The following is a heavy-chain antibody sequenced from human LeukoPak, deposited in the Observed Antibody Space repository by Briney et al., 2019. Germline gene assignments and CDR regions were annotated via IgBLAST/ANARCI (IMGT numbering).Heavy chain of an antibody. Sequence: PSETLSLTCAVYGGSFSGYYWSWIRQPPGKGLEWIGEINHSGSTNYNPSLKSRVTISVDTSKNQFSLKLSSVTAADTAVYYCARRGYCSSTSCRTFDYWGQGTLVTVSS. J-gene: IGHJ4*02. CDR3: ARRGYCSSTSCRTFDY. CDR2: INHSGST. CDR1: GGSFSGYY. D-gene: IGHD2-2*01. V-gene: IGHV4-34*01.